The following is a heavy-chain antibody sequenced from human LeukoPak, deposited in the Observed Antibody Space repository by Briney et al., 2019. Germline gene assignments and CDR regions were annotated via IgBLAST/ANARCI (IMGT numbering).Heavy chain of an antibody. D-gene: IGHD1-26*01. CDR1: GFTFSYYW. CDR3: ASDRVGNYLRTDY. Sequence: GGSLRLSCAASGFTFSYYWMSWVRQAPGKGLEWVANIKQDGSEEYYVDSVKGRFTISRDNAKNSLYLQMNSLRVEDTAVYYCASDRVGNYLRTDYWGQGTLVTVSS. CDR2: IKQDGSEE. J-gene: IGHJ4*02. V-gene: IGHV3-7*03.